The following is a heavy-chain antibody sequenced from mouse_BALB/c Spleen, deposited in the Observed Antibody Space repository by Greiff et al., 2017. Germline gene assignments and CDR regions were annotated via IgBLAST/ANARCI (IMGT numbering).Heavy chain of an antibody. CDR1: GFTFSSYA. CDR3: ARDSGNYVAY. V-gene: IGHV5-6-5*01. CDR2: ISSGGST. Sequence: EVQRVESGGGLVKPGGSLKLSCAASGFTFSSYAMSWVRQTPEKRLEWVASISSGGSTYYPDSVKGRFTISRDNARNILYLQMSSLKSEDTAMYYCARDSGNYVAYWGQGTLVTVSA. J-gene: IGHJ3*01. D-gene: IGHD2-1*01.